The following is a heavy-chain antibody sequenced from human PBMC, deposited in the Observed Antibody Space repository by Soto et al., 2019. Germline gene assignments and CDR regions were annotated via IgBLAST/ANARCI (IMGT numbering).Heavy chain of an antibody. CDR1: GYTFTSYG. CDR2: ISAYNGNT. Sequence: ASVKVSCKASGYTFTSYGISWVRQAPGQGLEWMGWISAYNGNTNYAQKLQGGVTMTTDTSTSTAYMELRSLKASDTAMYYCARLSPSWSFKGFDYWGQGTLVTVSS. CDR3: ARLSPSWSFKGFDY. V-gene: IGHV1-18*01. D-gene: IGHD1-26*01. J-gene: IGHJ4*02.